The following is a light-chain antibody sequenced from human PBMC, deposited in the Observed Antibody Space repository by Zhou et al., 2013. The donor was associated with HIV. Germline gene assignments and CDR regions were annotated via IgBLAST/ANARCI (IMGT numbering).Light chain of an antibody. CDR3: QQCDNLPFT. CDR2: SAS. Sequence: DIQMTQSPSSLSASVGDRVTITCRASQAISNFLAWYQQKPGKVPKLLIYSASTLQSGVPSRFSGSGSGTDFTLTISGLQPEDIATYFCQQCDNLPFTFGPGTKVDI. J-gene: IGKJ3*01. CDR1: QAISNF. V-gene: IGKV1-27*01.